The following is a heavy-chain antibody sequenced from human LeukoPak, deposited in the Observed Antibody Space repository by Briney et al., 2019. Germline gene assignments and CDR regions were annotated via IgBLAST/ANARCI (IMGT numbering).Heavy chain of an antibody. Sequence: PGGSLRLCGVTSGFTFSQYSMNWVRQAPGKGMEWLAYISGRTSTIHYADSVRGRFTISRDNAKKSLYLEMNSLRGEDTGVYYCARLVGASTLIDYWGQGTLVTVSS. CDR1: GFTFSQYS. CDR3: ARLVGASTLIDY. CDR2: ISGRTSTI. D-gene: IGHD1-26*01. V-gene: IGHV3-48*04. J-gene: IGHJ4*02.